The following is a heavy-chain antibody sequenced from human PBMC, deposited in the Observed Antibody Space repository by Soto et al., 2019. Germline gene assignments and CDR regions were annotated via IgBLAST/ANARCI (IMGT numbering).Heavy chain of an antibody. CDR3: ARDPILGHGY. CDR2: ISSSSSYI. CDR1: GFTFSSYS. D-gene: IGHD3-9*01. V-gene: IGHV3-21*01. J-gene: IGHJ4*02. Sequence: VGSLRLSCAASGFTFSSYSMNWVRQAPGKGLEWVSSISSSSSYIYYADSVKGRFTISRDNAKNSLYLQMNSLRAEDTAVYYCARDPILGHGYWGQGTLVTVSS.